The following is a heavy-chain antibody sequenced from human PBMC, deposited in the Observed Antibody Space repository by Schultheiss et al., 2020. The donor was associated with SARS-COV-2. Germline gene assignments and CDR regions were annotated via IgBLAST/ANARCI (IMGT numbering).Heavy chain of an antibody. CDR3: ARDRAIGEHFDY. J-gene: IGHJ4*02. CDR1: GGSISSGDYY. Sequence: SETLSLTCTVSGGSISSGDYYWSWIRQPPGKGLEWIGYIYYSGSTNYNPSLKSRVTISVDTSKNQFSLKLSSVTAADTAVYYCARDRAIGEHFDYWGQGTLVTVSS. CDR2: IYYSGST. V-gene: IGHV4-61*08. D-gene: IGHD2-21*01.